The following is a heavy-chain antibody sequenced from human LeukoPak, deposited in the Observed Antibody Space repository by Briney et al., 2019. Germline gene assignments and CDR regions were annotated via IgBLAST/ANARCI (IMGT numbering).Heavy chain of an antibody. J-gene: IGHJ4*02. Sequence: PRGAPRHSCAASGFTLSSYVVSLVPQAPREGLGWVSALCGSGGSTYYADSVKGRFTSSTDNSKNTLYLQMNSLRDEATAVYYCAKSHDYVWGSYPYYFDYWGQGTLVTASS. CDR3: AKSHDYVWGSYPYYFDY. CDR2: LCGSGGST. V-gene: IGHV3-23*01. CDR1: GFTLSSYV. D-gene: IGHD3-16*02.